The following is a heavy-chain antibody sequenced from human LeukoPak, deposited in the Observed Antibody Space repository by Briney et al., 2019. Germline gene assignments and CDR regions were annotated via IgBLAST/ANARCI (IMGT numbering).Heavy chain of an antibody. V-gene: IGHV1-8*01. CDR1: GYTFTSYD. D-gene: IGHD6-13*01. J-gene: IGHJ5*02. Sequence: ASVKVSCKASGYTFTSYDINWVRQATGQGLEWMGWMNPNSGNTGYAQKFQGRVTMTRNTSISTAYMELSSLRSEDTAVYYCARGVGIAAAGISWFDPWGQGTLVTVSS. CDR2: MNPNSGNT. CDR3: ARGVGIAAAGISWFDP.